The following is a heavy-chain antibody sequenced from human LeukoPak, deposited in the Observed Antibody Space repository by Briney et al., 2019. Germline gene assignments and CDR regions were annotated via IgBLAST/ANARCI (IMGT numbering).Heavy chain of an antibody. D-gene: IGHD6-6*01. CDR3: AKEVRPNDY. CDR2: ITRTGGDT. V-gene: IGHV3-23*01. J-gene: IGHJ4*02. CDR1: GFTFSSSA. Sequence: GGSLRLSCGASGFTFSSSAMCWVRQAPGKGVGWVSGITRTGGDTYYADSVKGRFTISRDTSKNTLFLQMKSLIAADTAVYYFAKEVRPNDYWGQGTLVTVSS.